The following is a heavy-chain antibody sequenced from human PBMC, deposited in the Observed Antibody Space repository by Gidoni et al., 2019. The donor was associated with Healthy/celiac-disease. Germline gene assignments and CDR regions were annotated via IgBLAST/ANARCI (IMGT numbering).Heavy chain of an antibody. Sequence: QVQLQESGPGLVKPSQTLSLTCTVSGGSISSGSYYWSWLRQPAGKGLEWIGRIYTSGSTNYNPSLKSRVTMSVDTSKNQFSLKLSSVTAADTAVYYCARDPITVTTEAFDIWGQGTMVTVSS. CDR2: IYTSGST. D-gene: IGHD4-17*01. CDR1: GGSISSGSYY. CDR3: ARDPITVTTEAFDI. V-gene: IGHV4-61*02. J-gene: IGHJ3*02.